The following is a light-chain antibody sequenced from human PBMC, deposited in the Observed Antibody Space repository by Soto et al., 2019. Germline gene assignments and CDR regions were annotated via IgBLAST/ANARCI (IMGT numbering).Light chain of an antibody. CDR1: QSLSGNY. CDR2: GVS. V-gene: IGKV3-20*01. CDR3: HHYGSSPYT. Sequence: EIVLTQSPGTLSLSPGERATLSCRASQSLSGNYLAWYQQKPGQAPRLLIFGVSSRATGIPDRFSGSGSGTDFNLTINRLEPEDFAVYYCHHYGSSPYTFGLGTKLEIK. J-gene: IGKJ2*01.